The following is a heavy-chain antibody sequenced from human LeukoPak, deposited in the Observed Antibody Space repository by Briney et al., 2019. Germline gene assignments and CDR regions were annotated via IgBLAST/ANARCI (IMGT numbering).Heavy chain of an antibody. D-gene: IGHD3-3*01. CDR3: ARSSIFGVVYYYYMDV. V-gene: IGHV1-2*02. CDR1: GYTFTGYY. J-gene: IGHJ6*03. CDR2: INPNSGGT. Sequence: ASVKVSCKASGYTFTGYYMHWVRQAPGQGLEWMGWINPNSGGTNYAQKFQGRVTMTRDTSISTAYMELSSLRSEDTAVYYCARSSIFGVVYYYYMDVWGKGTTVTVSS.